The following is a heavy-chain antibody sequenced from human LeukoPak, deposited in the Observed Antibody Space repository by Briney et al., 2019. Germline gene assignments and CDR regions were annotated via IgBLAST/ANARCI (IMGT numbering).Heavy chain of an antibody. Sequence: LGGSLRLSCAASGFTVSSIHMVWVRQAPGKGLEWVSVTYTGGNSYYADSVKGRFIISRDISKNTLYLQMNSLRAEDSALYYCARGGRGSAAVVAPRSFDIWGQGTMVTVSS. V-gene: IGHV3-53*01. CDR3: ARGGRGSAAVVAPRSFDI. CDR1: GFTVSSIH. J-gene: IGHJ3*02. D-gene: IGHD3-22*01. CDR2: TYTGGNS.